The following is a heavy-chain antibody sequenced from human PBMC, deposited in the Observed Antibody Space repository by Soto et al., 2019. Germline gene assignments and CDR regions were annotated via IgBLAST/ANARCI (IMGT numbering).Heavy chain of an antibody. Sequence: GSLRLSCAASGFTFNNYAMSWVRQAPDKGLEWVSAISGRGGSTYYADSVKGRFTISRDNAKNSLYMQLTSLRAEDTAVYYCARDQVGPLYYYYYGMDVWGQGTTVTVSS. V-gene: IGHV3-23*01. D-gene: IGHD1-26*01. CDR2: ISGRGGST. J-gene: IGHJ6*02. CDR3: ARDQVGPLYYYYYGMDV. CDR1: GFTFNNYA.